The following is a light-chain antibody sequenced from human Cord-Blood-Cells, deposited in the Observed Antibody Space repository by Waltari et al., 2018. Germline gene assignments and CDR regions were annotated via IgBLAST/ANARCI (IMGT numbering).Light chain of an antibody. CDR2: DVS. J-gene: IGLJ2*01. Sequence: QSALTHPAPVTGSAGPPLTLPCTGTRSDGACSNYVCWYQHHPGKAPKLMIYDVSNRPSGVSNRFSGSKSGNTASLTISGLQAEDEADYYCSSYTSSSSLVVFGGGTKLTVL. CDR3: SSYTSSSSLVV. CDR1: RSDGACSNY. V-gene: IGLV2-14*03.